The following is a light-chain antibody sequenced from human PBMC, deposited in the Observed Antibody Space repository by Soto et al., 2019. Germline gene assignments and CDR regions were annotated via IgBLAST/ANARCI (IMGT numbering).Light chain of an antibody. J-gene: IGKJ2*03. V-gene: IGKV3-20*01. Sequence: EIVLTQSPGTLSLSPGERATLSCRASQSVNSGSLTWYQQKPGQTPRLLIYATSSRASGIPDRFSGGGSGTDFTLTISRLEPEDFALYYCQQYGNSPRYSFGQGTKVE. CDR2: ATS. CDR1: QSVNSGS. CDR3: QQYGNSPRYS.